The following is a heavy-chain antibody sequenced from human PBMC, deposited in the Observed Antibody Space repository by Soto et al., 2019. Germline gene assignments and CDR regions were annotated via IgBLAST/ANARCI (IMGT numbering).Heavy chain of an antibody. CDR1: GFTFRSYA. D-gene: IGHD3-16*01. V-gene: IGHV3-30*18. Sequence: GGSLRLCCAASGFTFRSYAMHWVRQAPGKGREWVAVISYDGTKKFFADSVKGRFAVSRDNSNDTVFLQMDSLRAEDTAVYYCAKDFLLWGSFPDPGASDYWGQGTQVTVSS. J-gene: IGHJ4*02. CDR3: AKDFLLWGSFPDPGASDY. CDR2: ISYDGTKK.